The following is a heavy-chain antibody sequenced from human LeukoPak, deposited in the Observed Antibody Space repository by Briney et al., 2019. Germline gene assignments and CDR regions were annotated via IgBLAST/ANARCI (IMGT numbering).Heavy chain of an antibody. CDR3: ARSPTRFILWCVGY. CDR1: GFTFSSYA. CDR2: ISYDGSNK. J-gene: IGHJ4*02. Sequence: GRSLRLSCAASGFTFSSYAMHWVRQAPGKGLEWVAVISYDGSNKYYADSVKGRFTISRDNSKNTLCLQMNSLRAEDTAVYYCARSPTRFILWCVGYWGQGTLVTVSS. V-gene: IGHV3-30-3*01. D-gene: IGHD2-21*01.